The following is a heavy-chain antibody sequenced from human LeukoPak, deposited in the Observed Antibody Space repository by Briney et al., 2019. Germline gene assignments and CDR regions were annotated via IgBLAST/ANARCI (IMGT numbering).Heavy chain of an antibody. J-gene: IGHJ4*02. CDR2: INHSGST. CDR3: ARGFNY. V-gene: IGHV4-34*01. Sequence: SETLSLTCAVYGGSFSGYYWSWIRQPPGKGLEWIGEINHSGSTNYNPSLKSRVTISVDTSKNQFSLKLSSVTAADTAVYYCARGFNYWGQGTLVTVSS. CDR1: GGSFSGYY.